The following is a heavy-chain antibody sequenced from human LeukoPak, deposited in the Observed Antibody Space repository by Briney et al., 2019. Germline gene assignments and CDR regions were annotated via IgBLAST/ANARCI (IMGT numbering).Heavy chain of an antibody. Sequence: SQTLSLTCAISGDSVSSNSAAWNWIRQSPSRGLEWLGRAYYRSKWYNDSEVSVKSRITINPGTTKNQFSLQLNSVTPEDTAVYYCARGPGLRMGAFDIWGQGTVVSVSS. V-gene: IGHV6-1*01. CDR2: AYYRSKWYN. D-gene: IGHD4-17*01. J-gene: IGHJ3*02. CDR1: GDSVSSNSAA. CDR3: ARGPGLRMGAFDI.